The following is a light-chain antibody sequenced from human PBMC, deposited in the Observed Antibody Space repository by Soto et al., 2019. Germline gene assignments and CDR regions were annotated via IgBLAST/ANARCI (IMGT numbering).Light chain of an antibody. CDR3: LQDYNYPYT. J-gene: IGKJ2*01. V-gene: IGKV1-6*01. CDR2: AAS. CDR1: QGIRND. Sequence: AIPMTQSPSSLSASVGDRVTITCRASQGIRNDLGWYQQKPGKAPKLLIFAASNLQSGVPSRFSGSGSGTDFTLTISSLQPEDFATYYCLQDYNYPYTFGQGTKLEIE.